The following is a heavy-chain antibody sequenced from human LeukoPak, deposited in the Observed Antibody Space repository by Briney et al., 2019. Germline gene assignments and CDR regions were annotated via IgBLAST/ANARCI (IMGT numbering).Heavy chain of an antibody. CDR3: AREPTLPGIVSACRWAFDI. D-gene: IGHD1-26*01. CDR1: GVSFSGYY. V-gene: IGHV4-34*01. J-gene: IGHJ3*02. CDR2: INHSGST. Sequence: SETLSLSCAVYGVSFSGYYWSWIRQPPGKGLEWLGEINHSGSTHYNPSLKSRVTISVDTSKNQFSLELSSVTAADTAVYYCAREPTLPGIVSACRWAFDIWGQGTMVTVSS.